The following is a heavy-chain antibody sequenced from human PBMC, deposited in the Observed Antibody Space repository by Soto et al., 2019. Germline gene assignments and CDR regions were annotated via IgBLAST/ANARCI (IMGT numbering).Heavy chain of an antibody. V-gene: IGHV4-34*01. D-gene: IGHD3-3*01. CDR3: ARARRFLEWLLGP. CDR1: GGSFSGYY. CDR2: INHSGST. Sequence: PSETLSLTCAVYGGSFSGYYWSWIRQPPGKGLEWIGEINHSGSTNCNPSLKSRVTISVDTSKNQFSLKLSSVTAADTAVYYCARARRFLEWLLGPWGQGTLVTVSS. J-gene: IGHJ5*02.